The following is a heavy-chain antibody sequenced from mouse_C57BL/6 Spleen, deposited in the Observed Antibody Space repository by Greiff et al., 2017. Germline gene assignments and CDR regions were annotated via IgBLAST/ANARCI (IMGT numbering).Heavy chain of an antibody. CDR2: IDPSDSET. D-gene: IGHD4-1*01. CDR1: GYTFTSYW. CDR3: ARSLGPPWFAY. J-gene: IGHJ3*01. Sequence: VQLQQPGAELVRPGSSVKLSCKASGYTFTSYWMHWVKQRPIQGLEWIGNIDPSDSETHYNQKFKDKATLTVDKSSSTAYMQLSSLTAEDSAVYDCARSLGPPWFAYWGQGTLVTVSA. V-gene: IGHV1-52*01.